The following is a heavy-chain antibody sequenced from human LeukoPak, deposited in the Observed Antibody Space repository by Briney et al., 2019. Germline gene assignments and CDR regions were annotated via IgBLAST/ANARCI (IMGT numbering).Heavy chain of an antibody. CDR1: GFTFSSYS. D-gene: IGHD3-16*02. CDR3: AREALYDYIWGSYRFDY. CDR2: ISSSSSYI. J-gene: IGHJ4*02. V-gene: IGHV3-21*01. Sequence: SGGSLRLSCAASGFTFSSYSMNWVRQGPGKGLGWVSSISSSSSYIYYAHTVKGRFTISRDNAKHPLYLQMKSLRAEDTAVYYCAREALYDYIWGSYRFDYWGQGPLVTVPS.